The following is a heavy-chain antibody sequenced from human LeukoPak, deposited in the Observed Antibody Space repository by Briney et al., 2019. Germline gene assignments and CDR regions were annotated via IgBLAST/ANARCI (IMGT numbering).Heavy chain of an antibody. CDR1: GFTFSSHG. D-gene: IGHD4-17*01. V-gene: IGHV3-30*18. CDR3: AKDLSPVTSSDAHYYYYYDMDV. Sequence: GRSLRLSCAASGFTFSSHGTHWVRQAPDKGLEWVAVISYDGSNKYYADSVKGRFTISRDNSKDTLYLQMNSLRAEDTAVYYCAKDLSPVTSSDAHYYYYYDMDVWGKGTTVTVSS. J-gene: IGHJ6*04. CDR2: ISYDGSNK.